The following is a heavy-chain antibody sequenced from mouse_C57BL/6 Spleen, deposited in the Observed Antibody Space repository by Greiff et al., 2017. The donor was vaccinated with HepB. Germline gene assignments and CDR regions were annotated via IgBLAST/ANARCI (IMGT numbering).Heavy chain of an antibody. Sequence: EVKLVESGGGLVKPGGSLKLSCAASGFTFSSYAMSWVRQTPEKRLEWVATISDGGSYTYYPDNVKGRFTISRDNAKNNLYLQMSHLKSEDTAMYYCATNSDGCFFDYWGQGTTLTVSS. CDR3: ATNSDGCFFDY. V-gene: IGHV5-4*03. J-gene: IGHJ2*01. CDR1: GFTFSSYA. CDR2: ISDGGSYT. D-gene: IGHD2-3*01.